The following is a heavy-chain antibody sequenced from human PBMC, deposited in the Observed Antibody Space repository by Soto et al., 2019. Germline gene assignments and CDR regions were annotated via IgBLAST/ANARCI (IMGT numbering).Heavy chain of an antibody. Sequence: QVQLVQSGAEVKKPWASVKVSCKASGYTFTSYDINWVRQATGQGLEWMGWMNPNSGNTGYAQKFQGRVTMTRNTSISTAYMELSSLRAEDTAVYYCARGSWYYGDYLYCGQGTLVTVSS. CDR3: ARGSWYYGDYLY. CDR1: GYTFTSYD. CDR2: MNPNSGNT. J-gene: IGHJ4*02. V-gene: IGHV1-8*01. D-gene: IGHD4-17*01.